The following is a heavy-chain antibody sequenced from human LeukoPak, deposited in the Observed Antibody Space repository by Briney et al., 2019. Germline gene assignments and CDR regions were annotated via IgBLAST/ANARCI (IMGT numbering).Heavy chain of an antibody. CDR1: GYTFTGYY. CDR3: ARDPAGPAAAGVYFDY. V-gene: IGHV1-2*04. D-gene: IGHD6-13*01. J-gene: IGHJ4*02. CDR2: INPNSGGT. Sequence: GASVKVSCTASGYTFTGYYMHWVRQAPGQGLEWMGWINPNSGGTNYAQKFQGWVTMTRDTSISTAYMELSRLRSDDTAVYYCARDPAGPAAAGVYFDYWGQGTLVTVSS.